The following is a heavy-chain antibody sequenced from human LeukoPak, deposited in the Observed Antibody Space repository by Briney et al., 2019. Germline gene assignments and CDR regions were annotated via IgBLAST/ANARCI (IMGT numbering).Heavy chain of an antibody. CDR3: ARWVAYYYVDY. J-gene: IGHJ4*02. CDR2: VSHSGST. V-gene: IGHV4-34*01. D-gene: IGHD1-26*01. CDR1: GVSFSGYY. Sequence: SETLSLTCSVYGVSFSGYYWSWIRQPPGKGLEWIGEVSHSGSTNYSPSLKSRVTISVDPSKNQFSLMLTSVTAADTAVYYCARWVAYYYVDYWGQGTLVTVSS.